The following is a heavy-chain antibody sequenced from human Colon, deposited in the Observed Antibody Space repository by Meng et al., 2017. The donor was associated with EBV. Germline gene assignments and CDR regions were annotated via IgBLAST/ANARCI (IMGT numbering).Heavy chain of an antibody. Sequence: QLQPPSLGHGLLKPSVPLSLTCTVSGGSISSNGYYWDRVRQPPGKGLEWIGAIYHSGSTSYNPSLQSRVTMFVDTSKNQFSLMLTSVTATDTAVYYCARRRGGSGRDCWGQGTLVTVSS. CDR2: IYHSGST. CDR3: ARRRGGSGRDC. CDR1: GGSISSNGYY. D-gene: IGHD3-10*01. J-gene: IGHJ4*02. V-gene: IGHV4-39*01.